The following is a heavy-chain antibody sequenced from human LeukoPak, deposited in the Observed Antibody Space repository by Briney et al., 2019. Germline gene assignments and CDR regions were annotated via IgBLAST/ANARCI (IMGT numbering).Heavy chain of an antibody. CDR2: IYRDSTT. D-gene: IGHD6-19*01. CDR3: AREPGAGGFQH. V-gene: IGHV3-66*02. CDR1: GFTVSSDY. J-gene: IGHJ1*01. Sequence: GGSLRLSCAVSGFTVSSDYVSWVRQAPGEGLEWVSVIYRDSTTYYTDSVKGRFTISRDNSKNTLYLQMNSLRPEDTAVYYCAREPGAGGFQHWGQGTLVTVSS.